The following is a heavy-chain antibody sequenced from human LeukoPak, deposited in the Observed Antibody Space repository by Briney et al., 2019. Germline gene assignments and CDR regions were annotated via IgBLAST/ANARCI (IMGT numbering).Heavy chain of an antibody. D-gene: IGHD2-2*01. J-gene: IGHJ4*02. CDR2: ISSGSSII. Sequence: GGSLRLSCAASGFTFSSYSMNWVRQAPGKGLEWVSYISSGSSIIYYADSVKGRFTISRDNAKNSLYLQMNSLRAEDTAVDYCAGDYCSTTSCRFDYWGQGTLVTVSS. CDR3: AGDYCSTTSCRFDY. V-gene: IGHV3-48*01. CDR1: GFTFSSYS.